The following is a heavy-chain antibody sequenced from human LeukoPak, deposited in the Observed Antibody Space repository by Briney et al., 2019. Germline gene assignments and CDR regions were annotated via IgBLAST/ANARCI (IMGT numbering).Heavy chain of an antibody. CDR2: INPSGGST. Sequence: GASVKVSCKASGYTFTSYYMHWVRQAPGQGLEWMGIINPSGGSTSYAQKFQGRVTMTRDTSTSTVYMELSSLRSEDTAVYYCAREFVDTATDYYFDYWGQGTLVTVSS. CDR1: GYTFTSYY. J-gene: IGHJ4*02. V-gene: IGHV1-46*01. CDR3: AREFVDTATDYYFDY. D-gene: IGHD5-18*01.